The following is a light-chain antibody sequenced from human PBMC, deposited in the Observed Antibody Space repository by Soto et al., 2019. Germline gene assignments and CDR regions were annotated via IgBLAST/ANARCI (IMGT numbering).Light chain of an antibody. V-gene: IGKV1-5*01. CDR3: QQDYNCPLT. J-gene: IGKJ1*01. Sequence: DIQMTQSPSTLSASVGDRVTITCRASQSISSWLAWYQQKPGKAPKVLIFDASSLESGVPSRFSGSGSATEFTLTISSLQPDDFATYYCQQDYNCPLTFGQGTKVDIK. CDR1: QSISSW. CDR2: DAS.